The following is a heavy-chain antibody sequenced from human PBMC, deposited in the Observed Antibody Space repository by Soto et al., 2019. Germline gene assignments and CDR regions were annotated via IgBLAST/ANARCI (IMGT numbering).Heavy chain of an antibody. CDR2: IIPILGIA. J-gene: IGHJ4*02. Sequence: QVQLVQSGAEVKKPGSSVQVSCKASGGTFSSYTISWVRQAPGQGLEWMGRIIPILGIANYAQKFQGRVTITADKSTSTAYMELSSLRSEDTAVYYCARGSSSSWDKPEGFCDYWGQGTLVTVSS. D-gene: IGHD6-13*01. CDR3: ARGSSSSWDKPEGFCDY. CDR1: GGTFSSYT. V-gene: IGHV1-69*02.